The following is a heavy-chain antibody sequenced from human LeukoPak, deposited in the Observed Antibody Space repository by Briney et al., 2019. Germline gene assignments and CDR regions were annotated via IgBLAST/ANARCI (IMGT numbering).Heavy chain of an antibody. D-gene: IGHD2-2*01. V-gene: IGHV3-9*03. Sequence: GGPLRLSCAASGFTFDDYAMHWVRQAPGKGLEWVSGISWNSGSIGYADSVKGRFTISRDNAKNSLYLQMNSLRAEDMALYYCAKGRYQLPTYYFDYWGQGTLVTVSS. CDR3: AKGRYQLPTYYFDY. J-gene: IGHJ4*02. CDR2: ISWNSGSI. CDR1: GFTFDDYA.